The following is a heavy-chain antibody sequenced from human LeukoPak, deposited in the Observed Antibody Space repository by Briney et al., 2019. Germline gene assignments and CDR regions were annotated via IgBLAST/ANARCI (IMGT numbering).Heavy chain of an antibody. CDR3: AREDYGGNAIL. CDR2: IYYSGST. CDR1: GGSVSSGSYY. V-gene: IGHV4-61*01. D-gene: IGHD4-23*01. Sequence: PSETLSLTCTVSGGSVSSGSYYWGWIRQPPGKGLEWIGYIYYSGSTNYNPSLKSRVTISVDTSKNQFSLKLTSVTAADTAVYFCAREDYGGNAILWGQGTLVTVSS. J-gene: IGHJ4*02.